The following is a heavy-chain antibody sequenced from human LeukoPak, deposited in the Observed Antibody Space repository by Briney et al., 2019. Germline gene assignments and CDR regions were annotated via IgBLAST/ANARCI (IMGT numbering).Heavy chain of an antibody. J-gene: IGHJ4*02. CDR2: ITGSGSGI. CDR3: AKWGDYDLFTGYYVSDY. CDR1: RFTVSNYA. Sequence: GGSLRLFCAASRFTVSNYAMSWVRQAQGKGLEWVSAITGSGSGIYYADSMKSRFTISRDNSKYTLYLQINSLRAEDTAVYYCAKWGDYDLFTGYYVSDYWGQGTRVTVSS. D-gene: IGHD3-9*01. V-gene: IGHV3-23*01.